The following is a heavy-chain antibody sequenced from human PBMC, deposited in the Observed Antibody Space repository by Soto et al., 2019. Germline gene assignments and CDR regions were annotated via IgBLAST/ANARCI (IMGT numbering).Heavy chain of an antibody. D-gene: IGHD1-26*01. CDR2: ISGSGGST. V-gene: IGHV3-23*01. Sequence: SFASSGFTFSSYSMSLVLQAPGKGLDWVSAISGSGGSTYYADSVKGRFTISRDNSKNTLCLQMNSLRAEDTAVYYCAKSPIRWQLLGSHFEYWGQGTLVTVSS. CDR3: AKSPIRWQLLGSHFEY. CDR1: GFTFSSYS. J-gene: IGHJ4*02.